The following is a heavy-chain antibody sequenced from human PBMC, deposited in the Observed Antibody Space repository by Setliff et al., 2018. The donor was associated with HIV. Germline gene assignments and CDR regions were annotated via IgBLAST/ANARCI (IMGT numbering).Heavy chain of an antibody. J-gene: IGHJ6*03. CDR2: INAGNGHT. D-gene: IGHD3-16*01. Sequence: ASVKVSCKASGYTFTNYAMHWVRQAPGQRLEWMGWINAGNGHTKYSQKFQGRVSITRDTSATTAYMELSSLSSEDTAVYSCARDLHTFMINSYHYYMDVWGKGTTVTVSS. CDR1: GYTFTNYA. CDR3: ARDLHTFMINSYHYYMDV. V-gene: IGHV1-3*01.